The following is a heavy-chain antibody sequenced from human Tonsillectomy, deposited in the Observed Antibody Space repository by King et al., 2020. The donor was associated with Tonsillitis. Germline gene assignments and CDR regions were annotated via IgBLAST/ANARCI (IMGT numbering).Heavy chain of an antibody. CDR3: ASYAYTFWTSIG. Sequence: VQLQESGPGLVKPSQTLSLTCTVSGASISNGDYYWSRIRQHPGKGLEWIGYISYSGSTYYDPSLQSRVTMSVDTSKNQFSLKLSSVAAADSAVYYCASYAYTFWTSIGWGQGTLVTVSS. CDR2: ISYSGST. V-gene: IGHV4-31*03. D-gene: IGHD3/OR15-3a*01. CDR1: GASISNGDYY. J-gene: IGHJ4*02.